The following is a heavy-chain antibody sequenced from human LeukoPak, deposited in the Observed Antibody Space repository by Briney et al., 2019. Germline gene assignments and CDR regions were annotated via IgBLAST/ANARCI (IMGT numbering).Heavy chain of an antibody. V-gene: IGHV4-39*01. CDR1: GGSISSSSYY. J-gene: IGHJ5*02. Sequence: SETPSLTCTVSGGSISSSSYYWGWIRQPPGKGLEWIGSIYYSGSTYYNPSLKSRVTISVDTSKNQFSLKLSSVTAADTAVYYCARLLSPNYDFWSGYYSYGPTGAYNWFDPWGQGTLVTVSS. D-gene: IGHD3-3*01. CDR2: IYYSGST. CDR3: ARLLSPNYDFWSGYYSYGPTGAYNWFDP.